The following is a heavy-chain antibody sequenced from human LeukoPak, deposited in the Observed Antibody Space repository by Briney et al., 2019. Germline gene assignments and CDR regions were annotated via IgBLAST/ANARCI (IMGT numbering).Heavy chain of an antibody. J-gene: IGHJ4*02. CDR3: AEIAAVDY. V-gene: IGHV3-23*01. CDR2: ISGSGGTT. Sequence: PGGSLRLSCAASGFTFSSYVMSWVRQAPGKGLDWVSVISGSGGTTYYADSVKGRFTVSRDNSKNTLYLQMNSLRAEDTAVYYCAEIAAVDYWGQGTLVTVSS. D-gene: IGHD6-13*01. CDR1: GFTFSSYV.